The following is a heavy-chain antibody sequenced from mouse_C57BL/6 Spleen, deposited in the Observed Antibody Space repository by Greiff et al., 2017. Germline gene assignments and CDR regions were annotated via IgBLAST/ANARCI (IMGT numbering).Heavy chain of an antibody. J-gene: IGHJ2*01. V-gene: IGHV1-82*01. Sequence: QVQLQQSGPELVKPGASVKISCKASGYAFSSSWMNWVKQRPGKGLEWIGRIYPGDGDTTYNGKFKGKATLTADKSSSTAYMQLSSLTSEDSAVYFCAREEDGYYSYWGQGTTLTVSS. CDR3: AREEDGYYSY. CDR1: GYAFSSSW. CDR2: IYPGDGDT. D-gene: IGHD2-3*01.